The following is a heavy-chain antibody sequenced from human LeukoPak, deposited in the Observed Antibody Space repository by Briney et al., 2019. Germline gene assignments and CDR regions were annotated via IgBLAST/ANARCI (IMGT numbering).Heavy chain of an antibody. Sequence: PGGSLRLSCAASGFTFSSYAMSWVRQAPGKGLEWVSAISGGGGSTYYADSVKGRFTISRDNSKNTLYLQMNSLRAEDTAVYYCASPGYDILTPLDYWGQGTLVTVSS. CDR3: ASPGYDILTPLDY. J-gene: IGHJ4*02. D-gene: IGHD3-9*01. CDR1: GFTFSSYA. CDR2: ISGGGGST. V-gene: IGHV3-23*01.